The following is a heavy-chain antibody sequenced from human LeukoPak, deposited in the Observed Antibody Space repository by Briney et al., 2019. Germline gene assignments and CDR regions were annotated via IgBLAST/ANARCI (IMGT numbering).Heavy chain of an antibody. CDR1: GGSSSSYY. D-gene: IGHD5-18*01. V-gene: IGHV4-34*01. CDR3: ARGGRKSSSYGFRFGY. Sequence: SETLSLTCAVYGGSSSSYYWSWIRQPPGKGLEWIGEINHSGSTNYNPSLKSRVTISVDTSKNQFSLKLSPVTAADTAVYYCARGGRKSSSYGFRFGYWGQGTLVTVSS. CDR2: INHSGST. J-gene: IGHJ4*02.